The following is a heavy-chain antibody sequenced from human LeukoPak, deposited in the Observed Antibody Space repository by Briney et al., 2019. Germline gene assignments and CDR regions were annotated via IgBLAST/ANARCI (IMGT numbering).Heavy chain of an antibody. V-gene: IGHV3-23*01. CDR1: GFTFSSYA. J-gene: IGHJ4*02. D-gene: IGHD3-16*01. Sequence: GGSLRLSCAVSGFTFSSYAMSWVRQAPGKGLEWVSAISGSGGSTYYADSVKGRFTISRDNAKNSLYLQMNSLRAEDTAVYYCARDFAYPWSRFDYWGQGTLVTVSS. CDR3: ARDFAYPWSRFDY. CDR2: ISGSGGST.